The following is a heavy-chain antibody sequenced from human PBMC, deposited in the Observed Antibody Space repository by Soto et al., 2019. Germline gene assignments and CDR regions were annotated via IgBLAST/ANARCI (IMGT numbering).Heavy chain of an antibody. V-gene: IGHV1-2*02. D-gene: IGHD1-26*01. CDR2: INPNSGGT. J-gene: IGHJ4*02. CDR3: AQSGSFFRPSLGYFDY. CDR1: GFTFTGHY. Sequence: ASVKVSCKASGFTFTGHYIHWVRQAPGQGLEWMGWINPNSGGTSYAQKFQGRVTMTRDTSITTAYMELSRLSSDDTAVYYCAQSGSFFRPSLGYFDYWGQGTLVTVSS.